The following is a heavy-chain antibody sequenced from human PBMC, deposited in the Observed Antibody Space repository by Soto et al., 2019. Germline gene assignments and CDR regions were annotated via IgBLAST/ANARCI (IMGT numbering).Heavy chain of an antibody. CDR3: ARSARLGYCSSTSCYGYYYGMDV. J-gene: IGHJ6*02. V-gene: IGHV4-4*02. Sequence: SETLSLTCAVSGGSISSSNWWRLVRQPPGKGLEWIGEIYHSGITNYNPSLKSRVTISVDKSKNQFSLKLSSVTAADTAVYYCARSARLGYCSSTSCYGYYYGMDVWGPGTTVTVS. D-gene: IGHD2-2*01. CDR1: GGSISSSNW. CDR2: IYHSGIT.